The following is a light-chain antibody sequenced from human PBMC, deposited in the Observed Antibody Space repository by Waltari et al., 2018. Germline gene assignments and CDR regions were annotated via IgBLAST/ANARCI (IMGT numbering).Light chain of an antibody. CDR3: QERGRT. CDR2: GAS. J-gene: IGKJ1*01. Sequence: IVMTQSPATLSVSPGEGATLSCKASQSLSSNLAWYQQKPGQLPRLLIYGASTRATGIPTRFNGSGSGTEFTLTISSLQAEDFAVYYCQERGRTFGQGTKVEIK. V-gene: IGKV3-15*01. CDR1: QSLSSN.